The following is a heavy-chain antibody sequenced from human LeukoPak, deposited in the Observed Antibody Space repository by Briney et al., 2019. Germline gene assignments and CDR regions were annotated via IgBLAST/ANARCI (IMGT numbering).Heavy chain of an antibody. CDR1: GFTVSSNY. V-gene: IGHV3-53*01. CDR3: ARDSSESPPPVHPSRTYGMDV. CDR2: IYSGGST. Sequence: GGSLRLSCAASGFTVSSNYMSWVRQAPGKGLEWVSVIYSGGSTYYADSVKGRFTISRDNSKNTLYLQMNSLRAEDTAVYYCARDSSESPPPVHPSRTYGMDVWGQGTTVTVSS. D-gene: IGHD1-14*01. J-gene: IGHJ6*02.